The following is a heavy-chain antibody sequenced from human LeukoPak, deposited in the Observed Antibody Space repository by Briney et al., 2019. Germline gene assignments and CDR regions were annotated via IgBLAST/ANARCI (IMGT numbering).Heavy chain of an antibody. CDR3: ARLDSSGYYLDY. CDR1: GFTVSSNY. J-gene: IGHJ4*02. CDR2: IYSGGST. Sequence: GGSLRLSCAAPGFTVSSNYMNWVRQAPGKGLEWVSGIYSGGSTYYADSVKVRFTISRDNSKNTLYLQMNSLRAEDTAVYYCARLDSSGYYLDYWGQGTLVTVSS. D-gene: IGHD3-22*01. V-gene: IGHV3-53*01.